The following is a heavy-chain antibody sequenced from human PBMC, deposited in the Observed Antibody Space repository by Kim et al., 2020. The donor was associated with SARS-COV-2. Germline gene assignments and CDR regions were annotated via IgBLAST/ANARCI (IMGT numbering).Heavy chain of an antibody. V-gene: IGHV3-23*01. D-gene: IGHD1-1*01. CDR2: ISGSGGST. J-gene: IGHJ3*02. Sequence: GGSLRLSCAASGFTFSSYAMNWVRQAPGKGLEWVSGISGSGGSTYYADSVKGRFTISRDNSKNTLYLQMNSLRAEDTAVYYCAKDQLGQRSQDAFDIWGQGTMVTVSS. CDR3: AKDQLGQRSQDAFDI. CDR1: GFTFSSYA.